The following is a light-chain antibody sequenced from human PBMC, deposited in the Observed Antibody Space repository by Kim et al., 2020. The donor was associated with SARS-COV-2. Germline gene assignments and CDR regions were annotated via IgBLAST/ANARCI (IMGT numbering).Light chain of an antibody. CDR1: NIGSKT. V-gene: IGLV3-21*04. CDR3: QVWDASSDHPVV. CDR2: YDG. Sequence: PEQTAHLTSGGNNIGSKTVHWYQQKPGQAPVLVIYYDGDRPSGIPERFSGSNSGNTATLTISRVEAGDEADFYCQVWDASSDHPVVFGGGTQLTVL. J-gene: IGLJ2*01.